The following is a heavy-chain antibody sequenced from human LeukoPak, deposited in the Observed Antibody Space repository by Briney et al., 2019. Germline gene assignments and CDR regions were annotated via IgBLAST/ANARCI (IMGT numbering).Heavy chain of an antibody. CDR3: ARLGNVVATMEDDY. J-gene: IGHJ4*02. CDR2: MNPNSGNT. D-gene: IGHD5-12*01. CDR1: GYTFTSYD. Sequence: ASVKVSCKASGYTFTSYDINWVRQATGQGLEWMGWMNPNSGNTGYAQKFQGRVTMTRDTSISTAYMELSRLRSDDTAVYYCARLGNVVATMEDDYWGQGTLVTVSS. V-gene: IGHV1-8*02.